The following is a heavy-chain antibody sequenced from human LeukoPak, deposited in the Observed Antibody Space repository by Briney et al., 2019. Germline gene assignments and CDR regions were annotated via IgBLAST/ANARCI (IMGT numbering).Heavy chain of an antibody. D-gene: IGHD1-1*01. Sequence: SGGSLRLSCAASGFTFSNYAMSLVRQAPGKGLEWVSGISGSSGGTNYADPVKGRFTISRDNSRNTLYLQMNSLRAEDTAVYYCAKDGGATVFYYFDYWGQGTLVTVSS. CDR2: ISGSSGGT. CDR1: GFTFSNYA. V-gene: IGHV3-23*01. CDR3: AKDGGATVFYYFDY. J-gene: IGHJ4*02.